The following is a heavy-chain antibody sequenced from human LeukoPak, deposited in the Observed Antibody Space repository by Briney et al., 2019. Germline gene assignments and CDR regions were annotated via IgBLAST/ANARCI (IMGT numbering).Heavy chain of an antibody. CDR3: AKASPHSYGSGSYYLNPFDP. Sequence: GGSLRLSCAASGFTFRSYGMNWVRQAPGKGLEWLSAISSSGVSTYYADSVKGRFTISRDNFKSTLFLQMNSLRAEDTAVYYCAKASPHSYGSGSYYLNPFDPWGQGTLVTVSS. V-gene: IGHV3-23*01. CDR1: GFTFRSYG. CDR2: ISSSGVST. D-gene: IGHD3-10*01. J-gene: IGHJ5*02.